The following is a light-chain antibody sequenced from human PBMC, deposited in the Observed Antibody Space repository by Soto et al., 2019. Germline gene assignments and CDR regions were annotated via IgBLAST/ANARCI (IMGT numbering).Light chain of an antibody. CDR3: QHYNSYSQA. J-gene: IGKJ1*01. Sequence: IQLTHSPSTLSGSVVDRVTITCRASQTISSWLAWYQQKPGKAPKLLIYKASSLKSGVPSRFSGSGSGTEFTLTISSLQPDDFATYYCQHYNSYSQAFGEGTNVDI. CDR2: KAS. V-gene: IGKV1-5*03. CDR1: QTISSW.